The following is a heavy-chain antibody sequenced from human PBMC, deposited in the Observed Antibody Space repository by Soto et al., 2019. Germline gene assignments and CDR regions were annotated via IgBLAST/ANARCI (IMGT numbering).Heavy chain of an antibody. CDR3: ARARPRFDI. J-gene: IGHJ3*02. CDR1: GGSFSGYY. CDR2: INHSGST. V-gene: IGHV4-34*01. Sequence: QVQLQQWGAGLLKPSETLSLTCAVYGGSFSGYYWSWIRQPPGKGLEWIGEINHSGSTNYNPSLQSRVTITVDTSKNQFSLKLSSVTAADTAVYYCARARPRFDIWGQGTMVTVSS.